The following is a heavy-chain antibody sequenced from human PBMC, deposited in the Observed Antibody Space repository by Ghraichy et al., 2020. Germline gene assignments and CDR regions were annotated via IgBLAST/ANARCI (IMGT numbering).Heavy chain of an antibody. CDR2: MNPNSGNT. J-gene: IGHJ1*01. V-gene: IGHV1-8*01. CDR3: ARGALSQNPHFQH. Sequence: ALVKVSCKASGYTFTSYDINWVRQATGQGLEWMGWMNPNSGNTGYAQKFQGRVTMTRNTSISTAYMELSSLRSEDTAVYYCARGALSQNPHFQHWGQGTLVTVSS. D-gene: IGHD3-9*01. CDR1: GYTFTSYD.